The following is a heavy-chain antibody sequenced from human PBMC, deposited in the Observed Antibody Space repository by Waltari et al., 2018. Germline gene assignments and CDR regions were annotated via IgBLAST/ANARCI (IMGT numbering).Heavy chain of an antibody. Sequence: QVQLQESGPGLVKPSETLSLTCTVSGYSISSGYYWGWIRQPPGRSLELIGSISHGWGTSNTPSLKDRVTIAVDTSKNQFSLKLSSVTAAYTAVYYCARATDIVVVVAAHNWFDPWGQGTLVTVSS. V-gene: IGHV4-38-2*02. CDR3: ARATDIVVVVAAHNWFDP. CDR2: ISHGWGT. J-gene: IGHJ5*02. CDR1: GYSISSGYY. D-gene: IGHD2-15*01.